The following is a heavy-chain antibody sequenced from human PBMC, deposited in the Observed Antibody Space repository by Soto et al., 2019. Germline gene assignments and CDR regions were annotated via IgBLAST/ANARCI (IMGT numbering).Heavy chain of an antibody. CDR2: ISAHNGNT. CDR1: GYTFTSYG. J-gene: IGHJ4*02. V-gene: IGHV1-18*01. CDR3: ARDLSPAAMGDY. D-gene: IGHD2-2*01. Sequence: ASVKVSCKASGYTFTSYGISWVRQAPGQGLEWMGWISAHNGNTKYAQKHQGRVTMTTDTSTSTAYMELRSLRSDDTAVYYCARDLSPAAMGDYWGQGTLVTVSS.